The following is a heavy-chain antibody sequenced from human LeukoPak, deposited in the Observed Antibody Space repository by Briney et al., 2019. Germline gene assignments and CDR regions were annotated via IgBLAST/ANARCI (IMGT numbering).Heavy chain of an antibody. V-gene: IGHV1-3*01. CDR2: INAGNGNT. J-gene: IGHJ5*02. Sequence: ASVKVSCKASGYTFTSYAMHWVRQAPGQRLEWMGWINAGNGNTKYSQKFQGRVTITRDTSASTAYMELSSLRSEDTAVYYCAREYSSSFRWFDPWGQGILVTVSS. D-gene: IGHD6-13*01. CDR3: AREYSSSFRWFDP. CDR1: GYTFTSYA.